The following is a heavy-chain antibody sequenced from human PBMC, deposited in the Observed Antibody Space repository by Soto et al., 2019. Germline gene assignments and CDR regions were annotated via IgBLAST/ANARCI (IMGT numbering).Heavy chain of an antibody. Sequence: SETLSLTCAVYGGSFSGYYWSWIRQPPGKGLEWIGEINHSENTKYNPSLKSRVNKSVDTTKNQFYLKKKSVTAADTAVYYCARYAFRVWFDPWGQGTLVTVSS. J-gene: IGHJ5*02. V-gene: IGHV4-34*01. CDR1: GGSFSGYY. D-gene: IGHD3-16*01. CDR2: INHSENT. CDR3: ARYAFRVWFDP.